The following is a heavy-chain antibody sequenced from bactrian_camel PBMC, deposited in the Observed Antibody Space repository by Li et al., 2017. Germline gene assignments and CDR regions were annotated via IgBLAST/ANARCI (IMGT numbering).Heavy chain of an antibody. CDR1: RFSFSNYY. CDR2: LNSGFSAT. J-gene: IGHJ4*01. CDR3: VRDLASLYAY. V-gene: IGHV3S40*01. D-gene: IGHD1*01. Sequence: VQLVESGGGLVQPGGSLRLSCVASRFSFSNYYMSWVRQAPGKGVEWVSTLNSGFSATSYVDSVKERFTISRDNAKNTLYLQMNSLKPEDTAVYRCVRDLASLYAYWGQGTQVTVS.